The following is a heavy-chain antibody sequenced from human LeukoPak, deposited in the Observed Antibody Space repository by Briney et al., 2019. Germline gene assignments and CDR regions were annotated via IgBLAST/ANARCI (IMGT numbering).Heavy chain of an antibody. CDR2: ISGSGGST. Sequence: GGSLRLSCAASGFTFSSYAMSWVRQAPGKGLEWVSAISGSGGSTYYADSVKGRFTISRDNAKNSLYLQMNSLRAEDTAVYYCARDRELTYYYDSSGCDYWGQGTLVTVSS. CDR1: GFTFSSYA. V-gene: IGHV3-23*01. D-gene: IGHD3-22*01. CDR3: ARDRELTYYYDSSGCDY. J-gene: IGHJ4*02.